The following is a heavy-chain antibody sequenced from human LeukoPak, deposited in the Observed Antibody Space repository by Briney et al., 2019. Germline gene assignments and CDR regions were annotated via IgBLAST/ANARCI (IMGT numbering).Heavy chain of an antibody. CDR1: GYSFTSYW. D-gene: IGHD4-11*01. CDR3: AIWVEEYSNLFYYYYYMDV. J-gene: IGHJ6*03. Sequence: GESLQISCKGSGYSFTSYWIGWVRQMPGKGLEWMGIIYPGDSDTRYSPSFQGQVTISADKSISTAYLQWSSLKASDTAMYYCAIWVEEYSNLFYYYYYMDVWGKGTTVTVSS. V-gene: IGHV5-51*01. CDR2: IYPGDSDT.